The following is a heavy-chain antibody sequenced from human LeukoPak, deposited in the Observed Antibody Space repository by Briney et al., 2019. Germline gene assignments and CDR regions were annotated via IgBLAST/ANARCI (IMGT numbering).Heavy chain of an antibody. D-gene: IGHD3-22*01. CDR2: IIPIFGTA. J-gene: IGHJ4*02. CDR3: ANKSVGDLYYASSGYYDY. CDR1: GGTFSSYA. Sequence: ASVKVSCKASGGTFSSYAISWVRQAPGQGLEWMGGIIPIFGTANYAQKFQGRVTITADESTSTAYMELSSLRSEDRAVYYCANKSVGDLYYASSGYYDYWGQGTLVTVSS. V-gene: IGHV1-69*13.